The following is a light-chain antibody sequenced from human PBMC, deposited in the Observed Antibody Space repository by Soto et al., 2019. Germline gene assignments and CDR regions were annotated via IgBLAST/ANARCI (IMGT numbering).Light chain of an antibody. J-gene: IGKJ1*01. CDR2: DAS. Sequence: EIVLTQSPGTLSLSPGERASLACRASQGVSSSYLAWYQQKPGQAPRLLIHDASIRATGIPDRFSGSGSGTDFTLTISSLEPEDFAVYYCQHYGSAGTFGQGTKVDI. V-gene: IGKV3-20*01. CDR3: QHYGSAGT. CDR1: QGVSSSY.